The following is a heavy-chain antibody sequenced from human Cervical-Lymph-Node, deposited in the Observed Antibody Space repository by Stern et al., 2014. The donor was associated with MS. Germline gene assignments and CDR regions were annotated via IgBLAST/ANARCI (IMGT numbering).Heavy chain of an antibody. V-gene: IGHV1-69*12. CDR1: GGTFSQFP. D-gene: IGHD6-13*01. CDR3: ALSSETSDRWYSLGYDL. Sequence: HVQLVQSVAEVTKPGSSLKVSCKASGGTFSQFPSSWVRQAPGQGLEWMGGIFPVFGTPTYAQEFRGRVTITADVSTSTVYMELSSLRSDDTAVYYCALSSETSDRWYSLGYDLWGQGTLVTVSS. J-gene: IGHJ5*02. CDR2: IFPVFGTP.